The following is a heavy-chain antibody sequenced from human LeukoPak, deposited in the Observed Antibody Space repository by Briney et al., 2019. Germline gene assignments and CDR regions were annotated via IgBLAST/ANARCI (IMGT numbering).Heavy chain of an antibody. D-gene: IGHD3-22*01. CDR1: GGSFSGYY. V-gene: IGHV4-34*01. J-gene: IGHJ2*01. CDR2: INHSGDT. Sequence: SETLSLTCAVYGGSFSGYYWSWIRQPPGKGLEWIGEINHSGDTNYNPSLKSRITISVDSSKNQFSLKLSSVTAADTAVYYCARHDSSGYSPYWYFDLWGRGTLVTVSS. CDR3: ARHDSSGYSPYWYFDL.